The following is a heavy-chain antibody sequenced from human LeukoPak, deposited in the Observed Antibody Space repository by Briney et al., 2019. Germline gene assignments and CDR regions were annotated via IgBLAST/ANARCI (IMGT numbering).Heavy chain of an antibody. V-gene: IGHV3-23*01. CDR1: GFTFSNYA. CDR2: ISGSSGTI. CDR3: AKRLGDPRAFDY. D-gene: IGHD2-21*02. Sequence: TGGSLRLSCAASGFTFSNYAMNWVRQAPGKGLEWGSGISGSSGTINYAAPVKGRFTISRDNSRNTLYLQMNSLRADDTAVYYCAKRLGDPRAFDYWGQGTLATVSS. J-gene: IGHJ4*02.